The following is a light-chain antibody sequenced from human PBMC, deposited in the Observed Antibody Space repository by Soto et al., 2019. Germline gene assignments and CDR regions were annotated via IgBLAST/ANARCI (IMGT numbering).Light chain of an antibody. J-gene: IGKJ2*01. CDR2: WAS. V-gene: IGKV4-1*01. CDR1: QSVLYSSNNRNY. Sequence: DIVMTQSPDSLAVSLGERATINCKSSQSVLYSSNNRNYFAWYQQKPGQPPKLLLYWASTRESGVPDRFSGSGSGTDFTLTISSLQAEDVAVYYCQQYYTTPHTFGQGTKLEI. CDR3: QQYYTTPHT.